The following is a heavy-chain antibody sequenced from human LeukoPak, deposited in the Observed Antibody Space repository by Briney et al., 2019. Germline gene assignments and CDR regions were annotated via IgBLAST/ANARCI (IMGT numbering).Heavy chain of an antibody. V-gene: IGHV4-4*02. CDR3: ARRTFGGVIKY. J-gene: IGHJ4*02. CDR2: IYHSGST. Sequence: SGTLSLTCAVSGGSISSSNWWSWVRQPPGKGLEWIGEIYHSGSTNYNPSLKSRVTISVGKSKNQISLKLSSVTAADTSVYYCARRTFGGVIKYWGQGTLVTVSS. D-gene: IGHD3-16*02. CDR1: GGSISSSNW.